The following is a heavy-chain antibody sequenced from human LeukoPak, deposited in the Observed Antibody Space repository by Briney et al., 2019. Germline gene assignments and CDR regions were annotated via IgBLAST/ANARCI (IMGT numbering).Heavy chain of an antibody. D-gene: IGHD4-17*01. CDR1: GFTFSSYA. CDR2: ISYDGSNK. V-gene: IGHV3-30-3*01. Sequence: PGRSLRLSCAASGFTFSSYAMHWVRQAPGKGLEWVAVISYDGSNKYYADSVKGRFTISRDNSKNTLYLQMNSLRAEDTAVYYCARGYGDNDYFDYWGQGTLVTVSS. J-gene: IGHJ4*02. CDR3: ARGYGDNDYFDY.